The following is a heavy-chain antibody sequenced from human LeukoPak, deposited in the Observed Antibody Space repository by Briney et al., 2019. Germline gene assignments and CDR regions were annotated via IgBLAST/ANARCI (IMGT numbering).Heavy chain of an antibody. Sequence: GASVKVSCKASGGTFSSYAISWVRQATGQGLEWMGWMNPNSGNTGYAQKFQGRVTMTRNTSISTAYMELSSLRSEDTAVYYCARGGSSNWFDPWGQGTLVTVSS. V-gene: IGHV1-8*02. CDR2: MNPNSGNT. J-gene: IGHJ5*02. CDR3: ARGGSSNWFDP. D-gene: IGHD6-6*01. CDR1: GGTFSSYA.